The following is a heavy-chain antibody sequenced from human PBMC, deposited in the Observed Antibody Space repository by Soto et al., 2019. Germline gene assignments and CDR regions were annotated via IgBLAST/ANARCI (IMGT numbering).Heavy chain of an antibody. Sequence: QLQLQESGPGLVKPSETLSLTCTVSGGSITSSSYYWGWIRQPPGKGLEWIGSIYYSGSTYYNPSLKSRVTISVDTSKNQFSLKLSSVTAADTAVYYCARQFLGAFDIWGQGTMVTVSS. CDR3: ARQFLGAFDI. V-gene: IGHV4-39*01. J-gene: IGHJ3*02. CDR2: IYYSGST. D-gene: IGHD2-21*01. CDR1: GGSITSSSYY.